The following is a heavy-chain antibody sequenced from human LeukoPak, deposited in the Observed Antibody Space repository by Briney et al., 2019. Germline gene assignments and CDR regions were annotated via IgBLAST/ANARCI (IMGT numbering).Heavy chain of an antibody. V-gene: IGHV4-4*09. CDR3: ARHPFYCSSTSCYMMDV. D-gene: IGHD2-2*02. J-gene: IGHJ6*04. CDR2: IYTSGST. CDR1: GGSISSYY. Sequence: SETLSLTCTVSGGSISSYYWSWIRQPAGKGLEWIGYIYTSGSTNYNPSLKSRVTISVDTSKNQFSLKLSSVTAADTAVYYCARHPFYCSSTSCYMMDVWGKGTTVTVSS.